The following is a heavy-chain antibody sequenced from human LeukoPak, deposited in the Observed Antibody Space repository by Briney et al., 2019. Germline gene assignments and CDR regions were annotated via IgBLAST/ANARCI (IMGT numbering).Heavy chain of an antibody. CDR1: AGTFSSYT. D-gene: IGHD3-10*01. V-gene: IGHV1-69*06. J-gene: IGHJ5*02. CDR2: IITIFGTA. CDR3: ASAYYYGSGSYYAFDP. Sequence: SVKVSCKASAGTFSSYTISWVRDAPGQGLEWMGGIITIFGTANYAQKFQGRVTITADKSTSTAHMKLSSLRSEDTAVYYCASAYYYGSGSYYAFDPWGQGTLVTVSS.